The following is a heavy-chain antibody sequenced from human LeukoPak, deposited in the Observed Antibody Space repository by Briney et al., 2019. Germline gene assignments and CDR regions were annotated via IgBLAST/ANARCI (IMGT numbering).Heavy chain of an antibody. CDR3: ARSDEAAFWSGYYFDY. J-gene: IGHJ4*02. Sequence: PGGSLRLSCAASGFTVSSNYMNWVRQAPGKGLEWVSSISSSSSFMYSADSVKGRFTISRDNAKNSLYLQMNSLRAEDTAVYYCARSDEAAFWSGYYFDYWGQGTLVTVSS. D-gene: IGHD3-3*01. CDR2: ISSSSSFM. V-gene: IGHV3-21*01. CDR1: GFTVSSNY.